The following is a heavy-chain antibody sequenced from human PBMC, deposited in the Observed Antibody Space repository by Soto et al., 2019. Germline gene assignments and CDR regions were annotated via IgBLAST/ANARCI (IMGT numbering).Heavy chain of an antibody. CDR1: GFTVSSNY. V-gene: IGHV3-53*04. CDR3: RGGSGKPTRYYFDY. J-gene: IGHJ4*02. D-gene: IGHD6-13*01. Sequence: GGSLRLSCAASGFTVSSNYMSWVRQAPGKGLEWVSVIYSGGSTYYADSVKGRFTISRHNSKNTLYLQMNSLRAEDTAVYYCRGGSGKPTRYYFDYWGQGTLVTVSS. CDR2: IYSGGST.